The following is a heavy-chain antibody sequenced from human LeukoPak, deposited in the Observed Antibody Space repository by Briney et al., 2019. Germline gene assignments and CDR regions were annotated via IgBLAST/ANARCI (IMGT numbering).Heavy chain of an antibody. CDR1: GFTFSNYA. D-gene: IGHD4-11*01. Sequence: GGSLRLSCVASGFTFSNYAMSWVRQAPGKGLELVSGIYGSDDKTVYGDAVKGRFTISRDNSKNTLYLQMNSLRAEDTAVYYCAKSAYSWFYFDYWGQGTLVTVTS. CDR3: AKSAYSWFYFDY. J-gene: IGHJ4*02. V-gene: IGHV3-23*01. CDR2: IYGSDDKT.